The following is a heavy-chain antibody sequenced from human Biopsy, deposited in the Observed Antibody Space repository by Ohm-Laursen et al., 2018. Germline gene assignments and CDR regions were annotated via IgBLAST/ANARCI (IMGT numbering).Heavy chain of an antibody. J-gene: IGHJ5*02. CDR2: IFYSGIT. Sequence: SDTLSLTCTVSGGSVSSNVAYWAWIRQPPGKGLESIGSIFYSGITYYNPSLQSRVTMSVDTSKNQFSLNLTSLTAADTAVYYCARHPTGFWFDPWGQGTLVSVS. V-gene: IGHV4-39*01. CDR1: GGSVSSNVAY. CDR3: ARHPTGFWFDP.